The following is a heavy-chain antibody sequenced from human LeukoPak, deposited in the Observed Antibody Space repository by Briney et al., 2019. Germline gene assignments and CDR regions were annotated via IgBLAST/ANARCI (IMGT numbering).Heavy chain of an antibody. CDR2: MFYSGST. V-gene: IGHV4-39*01. CDR3: ARRNTEVPDTLPLNAFDV. CDR1: GGSMKTPSHY. D-gene: IGHD1/OR15-1a*01. Sequence: SDTLSLTCSVSGGSMKTPSHYWDWIRQSPGKGLEWIGSMFYSGSTYFNPSLRHRVTISGDTSTNQISLSLTSVTAADTAVYYCARRNTEVPDTLPLNAFDVWGQGAKVIVSS. J-gene: IGHJ3*01.